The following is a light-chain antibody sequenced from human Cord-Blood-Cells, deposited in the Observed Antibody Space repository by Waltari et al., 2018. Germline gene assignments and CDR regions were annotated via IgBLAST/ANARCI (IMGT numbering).Light chain of an antibody. CDR3: CSYAGSSTVV. Sequence: QSALTQPASVSGSPGQPCTIFCTGTSSDVGRYNRVFWYQQHPGKAPKLMIYEVNNRPSGVSNRFSGSKSGNTASLTISGIQAEAESDYYSCSYAGSSTVVFGGGTKLTVL. CDR1: SSDVGRYNR. J-gene: IGLJ2*01. CDR2: EVN. V-gene: IGLV2-23*02.